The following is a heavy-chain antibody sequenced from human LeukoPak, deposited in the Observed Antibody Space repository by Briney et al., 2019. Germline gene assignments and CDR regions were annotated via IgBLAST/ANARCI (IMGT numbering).Heavy chain of an antibody. V-gene: IGHV5-51*01. J-gene: IGHJ4*02. D-gene: IGHD3-22*01. CDR1: GYSFASYW. CDR2: IYRGDSDT. Sequence: GESLKISCMASGYSFASYWIGCVRQMPGKGLEWMGIIYRGDSDTRYSPSFQGQVTISADKSTSTAYLQWSSLKASDTAMYYCVRLRYYDTSGHSWGPLDYWGQGTLVTVSS. CDR3: VRLRYYDTSGHSWGPLDY.